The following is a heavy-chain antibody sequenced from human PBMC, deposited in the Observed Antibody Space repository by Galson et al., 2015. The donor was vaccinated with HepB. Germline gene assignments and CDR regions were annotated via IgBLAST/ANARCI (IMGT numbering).Heavy chain of an antibody. CDR1: GFTVSSNY. V-gene: IGHV3-53*01. CDR2: IYSGGST. Sequence: SLRLSCAASGFTVSSNYMSWVRQALGKGLEWVSVIYSGGSTYYADSVKGRFTISRDNSKNTLYLQMNSLRAEDTAVYYCARDHPHSGCDYWGQGTLVTVSS. CDR3: ARDHPHSGCDY. D-gene: IGHD3-10*01. J-gene: IGHJ4*02.